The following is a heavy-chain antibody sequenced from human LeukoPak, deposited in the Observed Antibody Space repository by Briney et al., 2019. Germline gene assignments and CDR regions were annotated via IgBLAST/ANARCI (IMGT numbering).Heavy chain of an antibody. D-gene: IGHD1-26*01. Sequence: PSQTLSVTCTVSGGSISSGGYYWSWVRQHPGKGLEWIGYIYYSGSTYYNPSLKSRVTISVDTSKNQFSLKLSSVTAADTAVYYCARGAVVGANDPWGQGTLVTVSS. CDR2: IYYSGST. CDR3: ARGAVVGANDP. V-gene: IGHV4-31*03. CDR1: GGSISSGGYY. J-gene: IGHJ5*02.